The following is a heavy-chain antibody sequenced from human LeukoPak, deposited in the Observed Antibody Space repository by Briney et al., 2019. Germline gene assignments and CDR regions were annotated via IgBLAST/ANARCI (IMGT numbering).Heavy chain of an antibody. CDR2: FDPEDGET. CDR3: ATGPLGQLVARDEYFQH. Sequence: AAVTVSCKVSGYTLTELSMHWVRQAPGKGLEWMGGFDPEDGETIYAQKFQGRVTMTEDTSTDTAYMELSSLRSEDTAVYYCATGPLGQLVARDEYFQHWGQGTLDTVSS. V-gene: IGHV1-24*01. J-gene: IGHJ1*01. CDR1: GYTLTELS. D-gene: IGHD6-6*01.